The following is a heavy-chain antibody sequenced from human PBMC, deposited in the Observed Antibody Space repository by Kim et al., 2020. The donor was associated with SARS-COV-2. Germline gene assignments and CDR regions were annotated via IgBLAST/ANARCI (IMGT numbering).Heavy chain of an antibody. CDR2: I. J-gene: IGHJ4*02. D-gene: IGHD4-17*01. V-gene: IGHV3-21*01. Sequence: IYYADAVKGRFTISRDNAKNSLYLQMNSLRAEDTAVYYCARASNYGDYDYWGQGTLVTVSS. CDR3: ARASNYGDYDY.